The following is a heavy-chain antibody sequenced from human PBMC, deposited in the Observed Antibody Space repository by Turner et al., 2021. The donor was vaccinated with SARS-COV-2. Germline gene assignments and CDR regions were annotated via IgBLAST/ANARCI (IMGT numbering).Heavy chain of an antibody. CDR3: AKDMVRGIIYYYYGMDV. Sequence: EVQLLESGGGLVQPGGSLRLSCAASGFTFSNFAMTWVRQAPGTRLEWVSGISWNSGSIGYADSVKGRFTISRDNAKNSLYLQMNSLRAEDTALYYCAKDMVRGIIYYYYGMDVWGPGTTVTVSS. CDR1: GFTFSNFA. J-gene: IGHJ6*02. CDR2: ISWNSGSI. D-gene: IGHD3-10*01. V-gene: IGHV3-9*01.